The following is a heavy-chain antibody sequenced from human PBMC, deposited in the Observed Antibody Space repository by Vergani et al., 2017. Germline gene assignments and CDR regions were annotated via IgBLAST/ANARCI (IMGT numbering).Heavy chain of an antibody. Sequence: QLVESGGGWVQPGGSLRLSCVVSGFDFSSYIMNWVRQAPGKGLEWVSFVSTGTKSQSYAESVKGRFTISRDSAKNSLYLQMNSLRAEDTAVYYCARGRSGWYDQPGGDWFDPWGQGTLVTVSS. CDR1: GFDFSSYI. J-gene: IGHJ5*02. V-gene: IGHV3-48*01. CDR3: ARGRSGWYDQPGGDWFDP. CDR2: VSTGTKSQ. D-gene: IGHD6-19*01.